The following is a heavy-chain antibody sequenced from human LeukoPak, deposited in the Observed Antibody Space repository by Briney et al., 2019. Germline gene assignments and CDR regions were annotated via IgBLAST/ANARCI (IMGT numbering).Heavy chain of an antibody. Sequence: GESLKISCKGSGYSFTSYWIGWVRQMPGKGLEWMGIIYPGDSDTRYSPSFQGQVTISADKSISTAYLQWSSLKASDTAMYYCARHVQDTAMVTPWFDPWGQGTLVTVSS. D-gene: IGHD5-18*01. CDR3: ARHVQDTAMVTPWFDP. CDR1: GYSFTSYW. V-gene: IGHV5-51*01. CDR2: IYPGDSDT. J-gene: IGHJ5*02.